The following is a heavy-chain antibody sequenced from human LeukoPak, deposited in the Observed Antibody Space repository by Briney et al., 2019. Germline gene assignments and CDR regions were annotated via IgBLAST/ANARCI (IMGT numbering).Heavy chain of an antibody. D-gene: IGHD1-26*01. CDR3: AKDREGATTDYFDY. J-gene: IGHJ4*02. Sequence: TGGSLRLSYAASGFTFSSYGMHWVRQAPGKGLEWVAVISYDGSNKYYADSVKGRFTISRDNSKNTLYLQMNSLRAEDTAVYYCAKDREGATTDYFDYWGQGTLVTVSS. V-gene: IGHV3-30*18. CDR1: GFTFSSYG. CDR2: ISYDGSNK.